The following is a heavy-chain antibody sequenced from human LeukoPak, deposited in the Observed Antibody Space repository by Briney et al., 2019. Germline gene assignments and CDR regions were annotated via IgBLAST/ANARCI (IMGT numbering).Heavy chain of an antibody. CDR3: ARDGGALRGDAFDI. J-gene: IGHJ3*02. CDR1: GYSFTSYW. Sequence: KISCKGSGYSFTSYWIGWVRQAPGQGLEWMGGIIPIFGTANYAQKFQGRVTITADESTSTAYMELSSLRSEDTAVYYCARDGGALRGDAFDIWGQGTMVTVSS. D-gene: IGHD3-16*01. CDR2: IIPIFGTA. V-gene: IGHV1-69*01.